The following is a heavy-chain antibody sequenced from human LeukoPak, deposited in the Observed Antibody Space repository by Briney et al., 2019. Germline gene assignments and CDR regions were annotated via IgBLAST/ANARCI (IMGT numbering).Heavy chain of an antibody. V-gene: IGHV4-30-4*01. Sequence: PSQTLSLTCTVSGGSISSGDYYWSWIRQPPGKGLEWIGYIFYSGSAYYNPSFKTRVTISVDTSKNQFSLRLSSVTAADTAVYYCAKTATSSSYLSWFDPWGQGTLVTVSS. CDR2: IFYSGSA. D-gene: IGHD1-1*01. J-gene: IGHJ5*02. CDR3: AKTATSSSYLSWFDP. CDR1: GGSISSGDYY.